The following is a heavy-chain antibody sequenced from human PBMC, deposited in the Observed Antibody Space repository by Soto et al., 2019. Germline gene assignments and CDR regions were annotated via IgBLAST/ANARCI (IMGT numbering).Heavy chain of an antibody. CDR2: IYYSGST. V-gene: IGHV4-31*03. CDR3: ARKEILGYVSGSPVRVFDY. CDR1: GGSISSGGYY. D-gene: IGHD3-16*01. Sequence: QVQLQESGPGLVKPSQTLSLTCTVSGGSISSGGYYWSWIRQHPGKGLEWIGYIYYSGSTYYNPSLKGRVTISVDTSKYQFSLKLSSVTAADTAVYYCARKEILGYVSGSPVRVFDYWGQGTLVTVSS. J-gene: IGHJ4*02.